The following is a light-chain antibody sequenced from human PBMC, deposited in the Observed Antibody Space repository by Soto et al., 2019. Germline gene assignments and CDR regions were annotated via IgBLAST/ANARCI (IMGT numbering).Light chain of an antibody. CDR1: QSVSSSY. V-gene: IGKV3-20*01. CDR3: QQYGSSTPKWT. Sequence: EIVLTQSPGTPSLSPGERATLSCRASQSVSSSYLAWYQQKPGQAPRLLIYGASSRATGIPDRFSGSGSGTDFTHTLTRLEAEPSAVHYWQQYGSSTPKWTFGQGTKVENK. J-gene: IGKJ1*01. CDR2: GAS.